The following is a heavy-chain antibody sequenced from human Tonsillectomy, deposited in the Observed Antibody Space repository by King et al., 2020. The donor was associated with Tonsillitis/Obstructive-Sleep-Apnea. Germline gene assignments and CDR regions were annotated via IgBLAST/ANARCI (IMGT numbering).Heavy chain of an antibody. CDR2: TVGSGDST. CDR3: AKHWESRNYRGRCYFDL. Sequence: VQLVESGGGLVQPGGSLRLSCAASGFTFSSYALSWVRQAPGQGLEWVSATVGSGDSTYYADSVRGRFTISRDNSKNTLYLQMNSLRAADTAVYYCAKHWESRNYRGRCYFDLWGRGTLVTVSS. J-gene: IGHJ2*01. D-gene: IGHD1-7*01. V-gene: IGHV3-23*04. CDR1: GFTFSSYA.